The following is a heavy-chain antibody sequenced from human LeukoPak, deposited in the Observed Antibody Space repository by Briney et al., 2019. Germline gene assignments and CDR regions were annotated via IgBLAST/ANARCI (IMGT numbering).Heavy chain of an antibody. V-gene: IGHV1-2*02. CDR2: INPNSGGT. CDR3: ARLGYSSGSDF. D-gene: IGHD6-19*01. Sequence: ASVKVSCKTSGYTFTDSYIHWVRQAPGQGLEWMGWINPNSGGTNYAQKFQGRVTMTRDTSISTAYMDLRRLKSDDTAVYFCARLGYSSGSDFWGQGTLVTVSS. J-gene: IGHJ4*02. CDR1: GYTFTDSY.